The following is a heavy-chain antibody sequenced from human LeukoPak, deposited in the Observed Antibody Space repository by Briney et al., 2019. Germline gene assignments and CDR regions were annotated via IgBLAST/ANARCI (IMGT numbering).Heavy chain of an antibody. J-gene: IGHJ3*02. D-gene: IGHD2-2*01. CDR3: ASGDYCSNTSCYNGAFDI. V-gene: IGHV1-69*05. Sequence: SVKVSCQASGGTFSSYAISWVRQAPGQGLEWMGGIIHMFRTPKYAQKFQGRVTITTDEFTSTEYMELSSLGPEDTAVYYCASGDYCSNTSCYNGAFDIWGQGTMVTVSS. CDR1: GGTFSSYA. CDR2: IIHMFRTP.